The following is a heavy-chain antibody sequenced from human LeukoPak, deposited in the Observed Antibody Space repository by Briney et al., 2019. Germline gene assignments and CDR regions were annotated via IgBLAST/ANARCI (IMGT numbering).Heavy chain of an antibody. CDR2: IYSGGTT. J-gene: IGHJ4*02. CDR1: GFTVSSNY. V-gene: IGHV3-66*01. D-gene: IGHD2/OR15-2a*01. CDR3: ASGGTLSVGFDY. Sequence: GGSLRLSCAASGFTVSSNYMSWVRQAPGKGLERVSVIYSGGTTYYADSVKGRFTISRDNSKNTLYLQMNTLRAEDTAVYYCASGGTLSVGFDYWGQGTLVTVSS.